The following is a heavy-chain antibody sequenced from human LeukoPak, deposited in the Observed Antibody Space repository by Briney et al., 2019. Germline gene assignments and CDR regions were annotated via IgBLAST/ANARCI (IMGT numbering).Heavy chain of an antibody. CDR2: ISGNGDST. D-gene: IGHD6-13*01. CDR1: GFTFRSYA. V-gene: IGHV3-64D*06. CDR3: VKGGIAAADKYFDF. J-gene: IGHJ4*02. Sequence: GGSLRLSCSASGFTFRSYAMHWVRQAPGKGLECVSAISGNGDSTYYADSVKGTFTISRDNSKNTLYLQMSSLRAEVTAVYYCVKGGIAAADKYFDFWGQGTLVTVSS.